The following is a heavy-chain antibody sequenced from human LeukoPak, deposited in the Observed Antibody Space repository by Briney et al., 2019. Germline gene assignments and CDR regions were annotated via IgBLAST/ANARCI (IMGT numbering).Heavy chain of an antibody. V-gene: IGHV3-23*01. CDR3: AKDRVTAMVEEGY. J-gene: IGHJ4*02. Sequence: GGTLRLSCAASGFTFSSYGMSWVRQAPGKGLEWVSAISGSGGSTYYADSVKGRFTISRDNSKNTLYLQMNSLRAEDTAVYYCAKDRVTAMVEEGYWGQGTLVSVSS. D-gene: IGHD5-18*01. CDR1: GFTFSSYG. CDR2: ISGSGGST.